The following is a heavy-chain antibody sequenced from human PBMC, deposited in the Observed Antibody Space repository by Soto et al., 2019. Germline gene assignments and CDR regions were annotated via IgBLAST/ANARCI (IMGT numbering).Heavy chain of an antibody. J-gene: IGHJ5*02. CDR1: GFTFRSFT. V-gene: IGHV3-21*02. CDR2: ISSNSAYI. CDR3: TRDASRDSSARGWFDP. Sequence: EVQLVASGGGLVEPGGSLRLSCAASGFTFRSFTMNWVRQAPGKGLEWVSTISSNSAYIYYTDALRGRFTISRDNAKNSLHLQMNSLRAEDTAVYYCTRDASRDSSARGWFDPWGPGTLVTVSS. D-gene: IGHD6-13*01.